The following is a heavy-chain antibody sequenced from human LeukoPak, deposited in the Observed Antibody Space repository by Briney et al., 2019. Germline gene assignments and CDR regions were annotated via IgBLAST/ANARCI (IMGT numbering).Heavy chain of an antibody. D-gene: IGHD1-26*01. CDR1: GFTFSSYA. Sequence: PGGSLRLSCAASGFTFSSYAMTWVRQAPGKGLEWVSAISGSGTSTYYADSVKGRFTISRDNFKNTLYLQMNSLRAEDTAVYYCAKRDSGSHYVDYWGQGTLVTVSS. J-gene: IGHJ4*02. CDR2: ISGSGTST. CDR3: AKRDSGSHYVDY. V-gene: IGHV3-23*01.